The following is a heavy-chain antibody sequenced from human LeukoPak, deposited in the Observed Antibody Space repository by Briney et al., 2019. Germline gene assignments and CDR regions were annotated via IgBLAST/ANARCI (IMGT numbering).Heavy chain of an antibody. CDR2: ISGGSSGST. J-gene: IGHJ4*02. Sequence: PGGSLRLSCAASGFTFSDYAMSWVRQAPGKGPEWLSVISGGSSGSTYYADFVTGRFTVSRDNSKNTVDLQMNNLRVDDTAIYYCAKDHANTPVVTNWGQGILVSVSS. D-gene: IGHD2-21*02. CDR1: GFTFSDYA. V-gene: IGHV3-23*01. CDR3: AKDHANTPVVTN.